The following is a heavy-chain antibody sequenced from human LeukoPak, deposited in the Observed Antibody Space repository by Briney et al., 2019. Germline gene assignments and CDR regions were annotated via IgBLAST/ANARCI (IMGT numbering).Heavy chain of an antibody. V-gene: IGHV4-61*01. Sequence: SETLSLTCTVSGGSVSSGSHYWSWIRQPPGKGLEWIGDIYYSGSTNYTPSLKSRVTISVDTSENQFSLKLSSVTAADTAVYYCARDRYYYDSGSYFYFDLWGRGTLVTVSS. CDR2: IYYSGST. CDR3: ARDRYYYDSGSYFYFDL. CDR1: GGSVSSGSHY. D-gene: IGHD3-22*01. J-gene: IGHJ2*01.